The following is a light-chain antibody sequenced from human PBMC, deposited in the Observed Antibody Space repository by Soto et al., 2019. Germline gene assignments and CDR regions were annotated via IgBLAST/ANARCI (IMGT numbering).Light chain of an antibody. V-gene: IGLV2-14*03. CDR3: SSYTTSNTRQIV. J-gene: IGLJ1*01. Sequence: QSVLTQPASLSGSPGQSINISCTGTSSDVGGYNYVSWYQHHPGKAPKLIIYDVSNRPSGVSNPFSGSKSGNTASLTISGLQPEDEADYSCSSYTTSNTRQIVFGTGTKVTVL. CDR1: SSDVGGYNY. CDR2: DVS.